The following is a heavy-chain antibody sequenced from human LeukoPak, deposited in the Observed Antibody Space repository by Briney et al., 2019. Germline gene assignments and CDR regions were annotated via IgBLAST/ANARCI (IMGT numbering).Heavy chain of an antibody. V-gene: IGHV4-39*07. D-gene: IGHD6-13*01. Sequence: TSETLSLTCTVSGGSISSSSYYWGWIRQPPGKGLEWIGSIYYSGSTYYNPSLKSRVTISVDTSKNQFSLRLSSVTAADTAVYYCARVTGYMTEDYFDYWGQGTLITVSS. CDR3: ARVTGYMTEDYFDY. CDR2: IYYSGST. J-gene: IGHJ4*02. CDR1: GGSISSSSYY.